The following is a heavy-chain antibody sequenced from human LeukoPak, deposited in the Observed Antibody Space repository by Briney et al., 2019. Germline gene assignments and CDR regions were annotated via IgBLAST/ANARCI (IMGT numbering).Heavy chain of an antibody. V-gene: IGHV3-23*01. CDR2: ISGSGGST. J-gene: IGHJ3*02. CDR3: AKEAYSSGWYGELGAFDI. D-gene: IGHD6-19*01. CDR1: GFTFSGYA. Sequence: PGASLRLSCAASGFTFSGYAMSWVRQAPGKGLEWVSGISGSGGSTYYADSVKGRFTISRDNSKNTLYLQMNSLRAEDTAVYYCAKEAYSSGWYGELGAFDIWGQGTMVTVSS.